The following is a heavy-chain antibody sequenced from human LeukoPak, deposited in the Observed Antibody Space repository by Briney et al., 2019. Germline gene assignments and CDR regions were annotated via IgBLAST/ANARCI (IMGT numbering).Heavy chain of an antibody. CDR2: ITWNSGTI. CDR3: VKERDYYFDY. J-gene: IGHJ4*02. V-gene: IGHV3-9*01. D-gene: IGHD2-21*02. CDR1: GFNFDDYA. Sequence: PGRSLRLSCAASGFNFDDYAMHWVRQTPEKGLEWVSGITWNSGTIAYADSVKGRFIISRDNAKSSLYLQMNSLRPEDTALYYCVKERDYYFDYWGQGTLVTVSS.